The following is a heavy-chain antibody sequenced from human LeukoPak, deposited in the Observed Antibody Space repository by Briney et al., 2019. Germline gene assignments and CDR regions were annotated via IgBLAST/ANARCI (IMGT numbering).Heavy chain of an antibody. CDR3: AKDGPLVGPYYFDY. J-gene: IGHJ4*02. D-gene: IGHD1-26*01. CDR1: GFPFSTYA. CDR2: ISGSGVST. V-gene: IGHV3-23*01. Sequence: GGSLRLSCAASGFPFSTYAMNWVRQAPGKGLEWVSAISGSGVSTYYADSVKGRFTISRDNSKNMLYLQMNSLRAEDTAVYYCAKDGPLVGPYYFDYWGQGTLVTVSS.